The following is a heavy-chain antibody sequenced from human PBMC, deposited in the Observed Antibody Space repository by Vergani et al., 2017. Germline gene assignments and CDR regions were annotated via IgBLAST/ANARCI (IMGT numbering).Heavy chain of an antibody. CDR1: GSSINSHNYY. J-gene: IGHJ4*02. D-gene: IGHD2-15*01. CDR2: IHTSGST. CDR3: ARGSCLGGSCYKPLFDY. V-gene: IGHV4-61*02. Sequence: QVQLQESGPGLVKPSQTLSLICTVSGSSINSHNYYWSWIRQPAGKGLEWIGRIHTSGSTNYNPSLKSRVTMSEDTSKSQLSLNLTSVTAADTAVYFCARGSCLGGSCYKPLFDYWGQGILVTVSS.